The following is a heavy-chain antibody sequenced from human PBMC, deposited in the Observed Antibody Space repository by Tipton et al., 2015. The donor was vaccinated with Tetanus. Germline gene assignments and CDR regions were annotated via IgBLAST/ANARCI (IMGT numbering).Heavy chain of an antibody. CDR1: GGSISSYY. CDR2: IYYGGST. CDR3: ARGTSAVGATG. J-gene: IGHJ4*02. D-gene: IGHD1-26*01. V-gene: IGHV4-59*01. Sequence: TLSLTCTVSGGSISSYYWSWIRQPPGKGLEWIGYIYYGGSTNYNPSLKSRVTISVDTSKNQFSLKLSSVTAADTAVYYCARGTSAVGATGWGQGTLVTVSS.